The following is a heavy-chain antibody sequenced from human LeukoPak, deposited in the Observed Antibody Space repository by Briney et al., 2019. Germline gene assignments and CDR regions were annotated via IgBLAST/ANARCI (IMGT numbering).Heavy chain of an antibody. Sequence: PGGSLRLSCVGSGFTFRSHAMSWVRQAPEKGLEFVSGIYENGGTTYYADSVKGRFSISRDNSKNTLYLQMNSLRAEDTAVYYCANRGALWFGELLGPFDYWGQGTLVTVSS. V-gene: IGHV3-23*01. CDR2: IYENGGTT. J-gene: IGHJ4*02. CDR1: GFTFRSHA. D-gene: IGHD3-10*01. CDR3: ANRGALWFGELLGPFDY.